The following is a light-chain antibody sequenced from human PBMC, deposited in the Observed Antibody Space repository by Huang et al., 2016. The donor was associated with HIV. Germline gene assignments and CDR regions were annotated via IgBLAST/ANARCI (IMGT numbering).Light chain of an antibody. CDR2: KAS. CDR1: QSLSGW. Sequence: DIQMTQSPSTLSASIGDRVTITCRASQSLSGWLAWYHQRPGNAPNLLISKASSLQSWGPPMFSSSGLWAGFILTISSLQPDDFATYYCQQLHNSPYTFGQGTKLEIK. CDR3: QQLHNSPYT. J-gene: IGKJ2*01. V-gene: IGKV1-5*03.